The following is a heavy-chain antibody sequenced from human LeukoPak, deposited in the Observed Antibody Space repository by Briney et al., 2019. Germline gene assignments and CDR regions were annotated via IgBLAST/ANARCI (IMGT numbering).Heavy chain of an antibody. CDR1: GFSFSSHW. CDR2: IKEDGSEK. Sequence: GGSLRLSCGASGFSFSSHWRRWVRQAPGKGGEWVANIKEDGSEKNYVDSVKGRFTVSRDNAKNSLYLQMNSLRVGDTAVYYCARAPVGYDSSGYRHFDYWGQGTLVTVSS. V-gene: IGHV3-7*01. D-gene: IGHD3-22*01. CDR3: ARAPVGYDSSGYRHFDY. J-gene: IGHJ4*02.